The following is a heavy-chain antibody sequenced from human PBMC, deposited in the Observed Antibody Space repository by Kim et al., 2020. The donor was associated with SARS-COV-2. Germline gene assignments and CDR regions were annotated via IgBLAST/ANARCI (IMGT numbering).Heavy chain of an antibody. CDR3: ARWLRFLEWLSY. Sequence: YSADSVKGRFTISSDNAKNTLYLQMNSLRAEDTAVYYCARWLRFLEWLSYWGQGTLVTVSS. J-gene: IGHJ4*02. V-gene: IGHV3-53*01. D-gene: IGHD3-3*01.